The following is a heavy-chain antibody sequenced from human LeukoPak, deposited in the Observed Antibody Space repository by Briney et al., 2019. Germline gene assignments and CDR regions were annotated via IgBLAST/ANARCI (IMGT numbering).Heavy chain of an antibody. Sequence: TSETLSLTCTVSGGSISSSSYYWGWIRQPPGKGLEWIGSIYYSGSTYYNPSLKSRVTISVDTSKNQFSLKLSSVTAADTAVYYCARTDYYGSGSYPYFDYWGQGTLVTVSS. J-gene: IGHJ4*02. CDR3: ARTDYYGSGSYPYFDY. CDR1: GGSISSSSYY. V-gene: IGHV4-39*07. CDR2: IYYSGST. D-gene: IGHD3-10*01.